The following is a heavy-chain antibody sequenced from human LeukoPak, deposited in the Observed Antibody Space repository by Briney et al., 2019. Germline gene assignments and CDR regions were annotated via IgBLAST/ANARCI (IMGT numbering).Heavy chain of an antibody. V-gene: IGHV3-21*01. J-gene: IGHJ4*02. CDR2: ISSSSSYI. Sequence: PGGSLRLSCAASGFTFSSYSMNWVRQAPGKGLEWVSSISSSSSYIYYADSVKGRFTISRDNAKNSLYLQMNSLRAEDTAVYYCARAYCGGDCYSSIYFDYWGQGTLVIVSS. CDR3: ARAYCGGDCYSSIYFDY. D-gene: IGHD2-21*02. CDR1: GFTFSSYS.